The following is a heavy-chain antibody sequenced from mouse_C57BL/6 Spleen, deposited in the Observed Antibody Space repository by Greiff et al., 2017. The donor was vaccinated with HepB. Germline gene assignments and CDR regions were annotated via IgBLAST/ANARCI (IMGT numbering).Heavy chain of an antibody. CDR2: INPNNGGT. CDR3: ARRDDYDPFAY. Sequence: EVQLQQSGPELVKPGASVKISCKASGYTFTDYYMNWVKQSHGKSLEWIGDINPNNGGTSYNQKFKGKATLTVDKSSRTAYMELRSLTSEDSAVYCCARRDDYDPFAYWGQGTLVTVSA. J-gene: IGHJ3*01. D-gene: IGHD2-4*01. CDR1: GYTFTDYY. V-gene: IGHV1-26*01.